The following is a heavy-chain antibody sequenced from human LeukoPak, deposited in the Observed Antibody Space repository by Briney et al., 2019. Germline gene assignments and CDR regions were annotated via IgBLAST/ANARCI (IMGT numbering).Heavy chain of an antibody. J-gene: IGHJ4*02. V-gene: IGHV3-30*04. Sequence: PSGSLRLSCAASGFCFSAYAMLWVRQDQAKGLEGVAVISYDGRYKDYGDSVRGRFTISRDNSKNTVYLQMNSLRGEDTAVYYCARNDYGGSVGYWGQGTLVTVSS. D-gene: IGHD4-23*01. CDR3: ARNDYGGSVGY. CDR2: ISYDGRYK. CDR1: GFCFSAYA.